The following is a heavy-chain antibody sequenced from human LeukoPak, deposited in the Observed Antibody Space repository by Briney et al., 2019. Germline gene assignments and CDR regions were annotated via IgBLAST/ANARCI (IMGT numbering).Heavy chain of an antibody. J-gene: IGHJ4*02. CDR2: IETDGDQK. Sequence: GGSLRLSCIASGFTFSDYWMSWVRQAPGMGLEGVANIETDGDQKNYVDSVKGRFTISRDNARNSLYLQMSSLRVDDTAVYFCARDIPSGFYTPDYWGRGTLVTVSS. CDR1: GFTFSDYW. CDR3: ARDIPSGFYTPDY. V-gene: IGHV3-7*01. D-gene: IGHD5-12*01.